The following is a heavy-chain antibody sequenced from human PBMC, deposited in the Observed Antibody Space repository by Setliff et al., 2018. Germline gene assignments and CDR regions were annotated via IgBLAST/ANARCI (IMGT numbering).Heavy chain of an antibody. CDR2: VYYSGYT. J-gene: IGHJ1*01. CDR1: GGSVSSASHY. Sequence: PSETLSLTCTVSGGSVSSASHYWGWIRQAPGKGMEWIGSVYYSGYTYYKPSLQSRVTMSVDTSKNLFSLKLTSVTAADTAVYYCARVDFTMIQGVIGHWGQGTLVTVSS. V-gene: IGHV4-39*07. CDR3: ARVDFTMIQGVIGH. D-gene: IGHD3-10*01.